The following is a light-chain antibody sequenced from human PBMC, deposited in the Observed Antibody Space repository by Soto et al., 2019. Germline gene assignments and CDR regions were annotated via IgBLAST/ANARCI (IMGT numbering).Light chain of an antibody. J-gene: IGKJ5*01. CDR2: AAS. CDR1: QGISSY. Sequence: AIRMTQSPSSLSASTGDRVTITCRASQGISSYLAWYQQKPGKAPKLLIYAASTLQSGVPSRFSGSGSGTDFTLTISCLQSEDFATYYCQQYYSYPITFGQGRRLEIK. CDR3: QQYYSYPIT. V-gene: IGKV1-8*01.